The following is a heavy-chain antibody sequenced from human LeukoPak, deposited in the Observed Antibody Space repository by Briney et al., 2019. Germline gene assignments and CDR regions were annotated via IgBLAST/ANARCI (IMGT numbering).Heavy chain of an antibody. V-gene: IGHV3-48*01. CDR1: GFTFNTYT. D-gene: IGHD6-19*01. J-gene: IGHJ4*02. CDR3: ARDYARIAVAGTWRLPLDY. Sequence: GGSLRLSCAASGFTFNTYTMNWVRQAPGKGLEWVSYISGSSGIIDYADSVRGRFTISRDNAKNSLYLQMNSLRAEDTAVYYCARDYARIAVAGTWRLPLDYWGQGTLVTVSS. CDR2: ISGSSGII.